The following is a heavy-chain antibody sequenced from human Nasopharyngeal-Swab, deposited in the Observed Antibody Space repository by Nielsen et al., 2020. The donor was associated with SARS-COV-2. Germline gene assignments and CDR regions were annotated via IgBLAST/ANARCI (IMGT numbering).Heavy chain of an antibody. J-gene: IGHJ4*02. CDR3: TRCGGGCYSGRDY. CDR2: VRSKGNNYAT. V-gene: IGHV3-73*01. Sequence: GGSLTLSCAASGFTFSDSAIHWVRQATGKGLEWVGRVRSKGNNYATAYSASVKGRFIIFRDDPTNTAYLQMNSLKTEDTAVYYCTRCGGGCYSGRDYWGQGTLVTVSS. CDR1: GFTFSDSA. D-gene: IGHD2-21*02.